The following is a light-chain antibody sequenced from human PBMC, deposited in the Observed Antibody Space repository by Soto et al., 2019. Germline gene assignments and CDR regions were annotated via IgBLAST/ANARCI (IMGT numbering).Light chain of an antibody. CDR1: QSISSW. J-gene: IGKJ1*01. CDR3: QQYNSYSRT. V-gene: IGKV1-5*03. CDR2: KAS. Sequence: IQMIQSPSTLSASVGDRVTITCRASQSISSWLAWYQQKPGKAPKLLIYKASSLESGVPSRFSGSGSGTEFTLTISSLQPDDFATYYCQQYNSYSRTFGQGTKVDIK.